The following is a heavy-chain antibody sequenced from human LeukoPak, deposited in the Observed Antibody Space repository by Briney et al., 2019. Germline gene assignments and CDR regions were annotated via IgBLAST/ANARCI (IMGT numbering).Heavy chain of an antibody. J-gene: IGHJ4*02. V-gene: IGHV1-2*02. CDR1: GYSFTGNY. Sequence: ASVNVSCKASGYSFTGNYMHWVRQAPGQGLEWMGWINPNSGGTNYAQKFQGRVTMTRDTSISTAYMELSRLRSDDTAVYYCAIEGSYCSSTSCPDEFDYWGQGTLVTVSS. CDR3: AIEGSYCSSTSCPDEFDY. D-gene: IGHD2-2*01. CDR2: INPNSGGT.